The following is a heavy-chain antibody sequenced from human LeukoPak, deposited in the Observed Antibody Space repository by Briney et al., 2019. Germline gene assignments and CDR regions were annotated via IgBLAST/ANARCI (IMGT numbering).Heavy chain of an antibody. Sequence: GGSLRLSCAASGFTFSSYSMNWVRQAPGKGLEWVSSISSSSSYIYYADSVKGRFIISRDNAKNSLYLQMNSLRAEDTAVYYCVRGKANYGSGSDVWGKGTTVTVSS. J-gene: IGHJ6*04. CDR2: ISSSSSYI. CDR3: VRGKANYGSGSDV. CDR1: GFTFSSYS. V-gene: IGHV3-21*01. D-gene: IGHD3-10*01.